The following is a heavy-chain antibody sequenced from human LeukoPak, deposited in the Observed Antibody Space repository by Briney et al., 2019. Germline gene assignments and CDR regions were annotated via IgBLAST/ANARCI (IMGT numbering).Heavy chain of an antibody. CDR2: ISSSSSSYI. V-gene: IGHV3-21*01. CDR1: GFTFSNYS. J-gene: IGHJ1*01. D-gene: IGHD4-17*01. Sequence: GGSLTLSCAASGFTFSNYSMAWVRQAPGKGLEWVSFISSSSSSYIYYADSVKGRFTISRDNAKNSLYLQMNSLRTEDTALYYCAHTVTPRYFQFWGQGTLVTVSS. CDR3: AHTVTPRYFQF.